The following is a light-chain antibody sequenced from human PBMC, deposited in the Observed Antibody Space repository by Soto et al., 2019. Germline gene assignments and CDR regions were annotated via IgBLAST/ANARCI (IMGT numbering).Light chain of an antibody. J-gene: IGLJ1*01. V-gene: IGLV2-8*01. CDR2: EVS. CDR1: SRDVGGYNS. CDR3: ISYAGSNNPYV. Sequence: QSALTQPPSASGSPGQSVTISCTGTSRDVGGYNSVSWYQQHPGNAPKLMIYEVSKRPSGVPDRFSGSKSGNTASLTASGLQAEEEADYYCISYAGSNNPYVFGTGTKLTVL.